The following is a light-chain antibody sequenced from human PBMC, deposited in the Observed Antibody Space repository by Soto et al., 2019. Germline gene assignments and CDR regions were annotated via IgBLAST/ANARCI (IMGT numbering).Light chain of an antibody. CDR2: AIS. Sequence: AIQMTQSPASLSASVGDRVTITCRASHDIRNDLAWYQQKPGKAPRLLIYAISTLQSGVPSRFSGSGSGTDFALTSSSLQPEDLATYYYHHDNKYPFTFGQGTMLEV. CDR3: HHDNKYPFT. J-gene: IGKJ2*01. CDR1: HDIRND. V-gene: IGKV1-6*01.